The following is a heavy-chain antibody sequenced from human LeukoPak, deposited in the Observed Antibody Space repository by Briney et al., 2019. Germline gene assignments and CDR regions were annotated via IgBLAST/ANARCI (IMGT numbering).Heavy chain of an antibody. CDR3: ARDRGRYCSSTSCYTADY. Sequence: ASVKVSCKVSGYTFTSYGISWVRQAPGQGLEWMGWISAYNGNTNYAQKLQGRVTMTTDTSTSTAYMELRSLRSDDTAVYYCARDRGRYCSSTSCYTADYWGQGTLVTVSS. V-gene: IGHV1-18*01. CDR2: ISAYNGNT. D-gene: IGHD2-2*02. CDR1: GYTFTSYG. J-gene: IGHJ4*02.